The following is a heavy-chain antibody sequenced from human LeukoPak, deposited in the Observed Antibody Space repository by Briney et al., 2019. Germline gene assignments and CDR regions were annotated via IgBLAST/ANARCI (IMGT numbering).Heavy chain of an antibody. CDR3: ARYSSSWYEESYYYYMDV. CDR1: GYTFTSYD. D-gene: IGHD6-13*01. J-gene: IGHJ6*03. V-gene: IGHV1-8*01. Sequence: GASVKVSCKASGYTFTSYDINWVRQATGQGLEWMGWMNSNSGNTGYAQKFQGRVTMTRNTSISTAYMELSSLRSEDTAVYYCARYSSSWYEESYYYYMDVWGKGTTVTVSS. CDR2: MNSNSGNT.